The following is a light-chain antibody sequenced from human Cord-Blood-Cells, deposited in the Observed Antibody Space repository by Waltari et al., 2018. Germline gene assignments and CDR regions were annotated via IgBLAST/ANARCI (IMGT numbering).Light chain of an antibody. CDR1: QSLLHSNGYNY. V-gene: IGKV2-28*01. J-gene: IGKJ3*01. Sequence: IVMTQSPLSLPVTPGEPASISCRSSQSLLHSNGYNYLDWYLQKPGQSPQLLIYLGSTRASGVPDRFSGSGSGTDFTLKISRVEAEDVGVYYCMQALQTQFTFGPGTKVDIK. CDR3: MQALQTQFT. CDR2: LGS.